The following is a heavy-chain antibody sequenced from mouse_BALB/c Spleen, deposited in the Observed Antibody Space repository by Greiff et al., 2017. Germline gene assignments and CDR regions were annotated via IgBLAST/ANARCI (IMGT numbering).Heavy chain of an antibody. D-gene: IGHD2-4*01. CDR1: GYTFTSYY. CDR2: IYPGDGRT. J-gene: IGHJ4*01. Sequence: QVQLQQSGPELVKPGASVKMSCKASGYTFTSYYIHWVKQRPGQGLEWIGWIYPGDGRTKYNEKFKGKTTLSADKSSSTAYMLLSSLTSEDSAIYFCARYGDDYDAYYAMDYWGQGTSVTVSS. CDR3: ARYGDDYDAYYAMDY. V-gene: IGHV1S56*01.